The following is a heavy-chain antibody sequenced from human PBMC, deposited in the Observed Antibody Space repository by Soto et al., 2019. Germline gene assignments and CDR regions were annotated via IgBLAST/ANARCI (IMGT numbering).Heavy chain of an antibody. D-gene: IGHD2-15*01. Sequence: EVQLLESGGGLVQPGGSLRLSCAASGFTFSSYAMSWVRQALGKGLEWVSAISGSGGSTYYADSVKGRFTISRDNSKNTLYLQMNSLRAEDTAVYYCAKDSAPFCSGGSCYSYFDYWGQGTLVTVSS. V-gene: IGHV3-23*01. CDR1: GFTFSSYA. CDR3: AKDSAPFCSGGSCYSYFDY. CDR2: ISGSGGST. J-gene: IGHJ4*02.